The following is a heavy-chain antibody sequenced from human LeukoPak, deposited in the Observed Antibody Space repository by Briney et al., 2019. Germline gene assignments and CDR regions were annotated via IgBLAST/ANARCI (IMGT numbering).Heavy chain of an antibody. J-gene: IGHJ4*02. CDR2: IFQSGST. V-gene: IGHV4-4*02. CDR3: ARDRMGATADPGLFDY. D-gene: IGHD1-26*01. CDR1: GGSISSSNW. Sequence: SETLSLTCAVSGGSISSSNWWSWVRQPPGKGLEWIGEIFQSGSTNYNPSLKSRVTMSVDKSKNQFSLKLSSVTAADTAVYYCARDRMGATADPGLFDYWGQGTLVTVSS.